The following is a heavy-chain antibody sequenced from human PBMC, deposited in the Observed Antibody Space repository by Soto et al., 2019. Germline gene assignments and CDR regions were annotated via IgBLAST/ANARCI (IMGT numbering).Heavy chain of an antibody. CDR1: GFTFNSYG. V-gene: IGHV3-48*02. CDR2: ISFNSGTI. CDR3: ARGEAPRPDY. Sequence: EVQLVESGGGLVQPGGSLRLSCAASGFTFNSYGMNWVRQAPGKGLAWVSYISFNSGTIQYADSVKGRFTIFRDNAKSSLYLPLTSLRHEDTAVYYCARGEAPRPDYWGQGTLVTVSS. J-gene: IGHJ4*02. D-gene: IGHD6-6*01.